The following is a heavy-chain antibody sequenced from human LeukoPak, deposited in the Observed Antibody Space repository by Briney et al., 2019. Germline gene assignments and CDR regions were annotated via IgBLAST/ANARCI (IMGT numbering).Heavy chain of an antibody. CDR3: ARVEGGRNWYFDL. CDR2: IIPIFGTA. V-gene: IGHV1-69*13. D-gene: IGHD1-14*01. Sequence: SVKVSCKASGYTFTSFGISWVRQAPGQGLEWMGGIIPIFGTANYAQKFQGRVTITADESTSTAYMELSSLRSEDTAVYYCARVEGGRNWYFDLWGRGTLVTVSS. CDR1: GYTFTSFG. J-gene: IGHJ2*01.